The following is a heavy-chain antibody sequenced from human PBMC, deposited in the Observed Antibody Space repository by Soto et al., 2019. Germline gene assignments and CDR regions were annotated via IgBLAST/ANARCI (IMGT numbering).Heavy chain of an antibody. CDR3: ARRLKDDSGTSPYYSAFDV. J-gene: IGHJ6*02. V-gene: IGHV5-51*01. D-gene: IGHD3-3*01. CDR1: GYTFSKYW. CDR2: VYPGDSDT. Sequence: LVVPLKISCRAAGYTFSKYWIAWMRQMPGKGLEYVGIVYPGDSDTRCSPSFQGQVTISVDTSTSTAYMQWNSLKASDSAMYYCARRLKDDSGTSPYYSAFDVRGRGTTVTVSS.